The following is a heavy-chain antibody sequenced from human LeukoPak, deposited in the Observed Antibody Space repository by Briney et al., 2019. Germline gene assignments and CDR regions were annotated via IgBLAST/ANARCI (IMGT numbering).Heavy chain of an antibody. CDR3: AKASGAAYSPPDS. Sequence: PGGSLRLSCAASGFTCSPYGMHWVRQAPGKGLEWVAVIWYDGSDKYYADSVKGRFTISRDNSKDTLYLQMNSLRVADTAVYYCAKASGAAYSPPDSWGQGTLVTVSS. CDR1: GFTCSPYG. J-gene: IGHJ4*02. D-gene: IGHD2-15*01. CDR2: IWYDGSDK. V-gene: IGHV3-33*06.